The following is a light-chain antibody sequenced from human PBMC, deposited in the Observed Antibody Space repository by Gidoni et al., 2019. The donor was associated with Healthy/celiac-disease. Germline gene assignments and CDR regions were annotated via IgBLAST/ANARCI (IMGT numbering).Light chain of an antibody. Sequence: EIVLTQSPGTLSLSPGERATLSCRASQSVSSSYLAWYQQKPGQAPRLLIYGASSRATCIPDRFSGSGSGTDFTLTISRLEPEDFAVYYCQQYGSSPPYTFXXXTKLEIK. CDR2: GAS. J-gene: IGKJ2*01. V-gene: IGKV3-20*01. CDR1: QSVSSSY. CDR3: QQYGSSPPYT.